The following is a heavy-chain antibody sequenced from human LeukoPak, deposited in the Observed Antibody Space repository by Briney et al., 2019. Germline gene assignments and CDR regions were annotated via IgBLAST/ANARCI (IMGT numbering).Heavy chain of an antibody. V-gene: IGHV1-18*01. CDR1: GYTFTSYG. Sequence: ASVKVSCKASGYTFTSYGISWVRQAPGQGLEWMGWISAYNGNTSYAQKLQGRVTMTTDTSTSTAYMELRSLRSDDTAVYYCARGELYCYGSDKATDYWGQGTLVTVSS. D-gene: IGHD3-10*01. J-gene: IGHJ4*02. CDR3: ARGELYCYGSDKATDY. CDR2: ISAYNGNT.